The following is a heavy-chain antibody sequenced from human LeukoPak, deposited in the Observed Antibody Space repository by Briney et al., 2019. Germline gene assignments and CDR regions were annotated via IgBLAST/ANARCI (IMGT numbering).Heavy chain of an antibody. V-gene: IGHV1-46*04. Sequence: ASVKVSCKASGYTFTSHYVHWVRQAPGQGLEWMGIINPSGGSTSYAQTLQGRVTMTRDTSTDTVYMELSSLRSEDTAVYYCARDNEIAPAGCLDFRGQGTPVTVSS. CDR3: ARDNEIAPAGCLDF. CDR2: INPSGGST. D-gene: IGHD6-13*01. CDR1: GYTFTSHY. J-gene: IGHJ4*02.